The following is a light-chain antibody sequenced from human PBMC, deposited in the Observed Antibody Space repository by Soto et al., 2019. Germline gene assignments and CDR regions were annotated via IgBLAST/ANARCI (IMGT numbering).Light chain of an antibody. J-gene: IGKJ1*01. Sequence: EIVLTQSPGTLSLSPGERATLSCRASQSVSSSYLAWYQQKPGQAPMLLIYGASSRATGIPDRFSGSGSGTDFTPTISSLEPEDCAVSYCQQYGSSPLWTFGQGTKVDIK. CDR3: QQYGSSPLWT. CDR2: GAS. CDR1: QSVSSSY. V-gene: IGKV3-20*01.